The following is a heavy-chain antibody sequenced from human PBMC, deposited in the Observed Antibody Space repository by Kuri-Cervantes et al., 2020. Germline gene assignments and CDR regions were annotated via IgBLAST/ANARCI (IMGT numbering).Heavy chain of an antibody. CDR2: IYYSGRT. CDR1: GGSISSYY. J-gene: IGHJ6*02. CDR3: AGGGRGDYDFWSGYYYYYYGMDV. Sequence: SETLSLTCTVSGGSISSYYWSWSRQPPRKGLGWIGYIYYSGRTYYNPSLKSRVTISVDTSKNQFSLKLSSVTAADTAVYYCAGGGRGDYDFWSGYYYYYYGMDVWGQGTTVTVSS. V-gene: IGHV4-59*06. D-gene: IGHD3-3*01.